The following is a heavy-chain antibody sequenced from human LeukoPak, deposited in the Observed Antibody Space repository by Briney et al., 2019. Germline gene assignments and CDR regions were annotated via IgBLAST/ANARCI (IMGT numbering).Heavy chain of an antibody. CDR3: ASGQYGEHYDSTTYKDTFDY. CDR2: IYHSGSA. Sequence: SETLSLTCTISGYSIRRGYYWGWIRQPPGKGLEWIGNIYHSGSAYYNPSLKSRVTISIDMSKNKFSLQLSSVSAADTAVYCCASGQYGEHYDSTTYKDTFDYWGQGTLVTVSS. CDR1: GYSIRRGYY. V-gene: IGHV4-38-2*02. D-gene: IGHD2/OR15-2a*01. J-gene: IGHJ4*02.